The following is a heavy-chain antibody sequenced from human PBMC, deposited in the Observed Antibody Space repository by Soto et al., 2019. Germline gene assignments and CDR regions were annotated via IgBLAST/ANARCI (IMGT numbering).Heavy chain of an antibody. CDR1: GYTFTSYD. Sequence: ASVKVSCKASGYTFTSYDINWVRQATGQGLEWMGWMNPNSGNTGYAQKFQGRVTMTRNTSISTAYMELSSLRSEDAAVYYCARAMVAGTHWFDPWGQGTLVTVSS. CDR3: ARAMVAGTHWFDP. CDR2: MNPNSGNT. V-gene: IGHV1-8*01. J-gene: IGHJ5*02. D-gene: IGHD1-7*01.